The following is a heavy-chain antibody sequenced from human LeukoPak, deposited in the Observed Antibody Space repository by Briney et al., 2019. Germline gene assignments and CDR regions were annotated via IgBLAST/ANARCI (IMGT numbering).Heavy chain of an antibody. CDR2: IYHSGST. Sequence: SETLSLTCTVSGYSISSGYYWGWIRQPPGKGLEWIGSIYHSGSTYYNPSLKSRVTISVDTSKNQFSLKLSSVTAADTAVYYCARGPKMTMVRRVINSGNYWGQGTLVTVSS. V-gene: IGHV4-38-2*02. J-gene: IGHJ4*02. CDR1: GYSISSGYY. CDR3: ARGPKMTMVRRVINSGNY. D-gene: IGHD3-10*01.